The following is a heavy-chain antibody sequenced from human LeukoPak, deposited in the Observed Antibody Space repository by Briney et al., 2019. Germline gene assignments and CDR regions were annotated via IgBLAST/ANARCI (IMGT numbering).Heavy chain of an antibody. V-gene: IGHV4-39*01. J-gene: IGHJ6*03. CDR2: IYYSGST. CDR1: GGSISSSSYY. CDR3: ARHSRSVAGNYYYYYMDV. Sequence: WETLSLTCTVSGGSISSSSYYWGWIRQPPGKGLEWIGSIYYSGSTYYNPSLKSRVTISVDTSKNQFSLKLSSVTAADTAVYYCARHSRSVAGNYYYYYMDVWGKGTTVTVSS. D-gene: IGHD6-19*01.